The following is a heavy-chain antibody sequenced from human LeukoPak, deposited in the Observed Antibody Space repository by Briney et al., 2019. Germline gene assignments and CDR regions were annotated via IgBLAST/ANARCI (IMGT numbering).Heavy chain of an antibody. V-gene: IGHV4-61*02. CDR3: ARDLTRYYGSGPNWFDP. CDR1: GGSISSGSYY. J-gene: IGHJ5*02. Sequence: TLSLTCTVSGGSISSGSYYWSWIRQPAGKGLEWIGRIYTSGSTNYNPSLKSRVTISVDTSKNQFSLKLSSVTAADTAVYYCARDLTRYYGSGPNWFDPWGQGTLVTVSS. D-gene: IGHD3-10*01. CDR2: IYTSGST.